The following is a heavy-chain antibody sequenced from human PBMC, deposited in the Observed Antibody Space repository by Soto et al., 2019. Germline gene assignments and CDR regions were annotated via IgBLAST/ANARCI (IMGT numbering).Heavy chain of an antibody. CDR1: GFTFSNAW. D-gene: IGHD6-13*01. Sequence: GGSLRLSCAASGFTFSNAWMSWVRQAPGKGLEWVGRIKSKTDGGTTDYAAPVKGGFTISRDDSKNTLYLQMNSLKTEDTAVYYCTTVIAAAGTAYYYYGMDVWGQGTTVTVSS. V-gene: IGHV3-15*01. J-gene: IGHJ6*02. CDR3: TTVIAAAGTAYYYYGMDV. CDR2: IKSKTDGGTT.